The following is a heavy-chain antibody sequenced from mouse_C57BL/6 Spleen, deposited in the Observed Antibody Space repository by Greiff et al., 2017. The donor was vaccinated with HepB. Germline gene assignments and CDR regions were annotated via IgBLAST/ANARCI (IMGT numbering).Heavy chain of an antibody. J-gene: IGHJ2*01. CDR2: IYPGRGST. D-gene: IGHD1-1*01. V-gene: IGHV1-55*01. CDR1: GSTFTSYW. CDR3: AKDYYGSSPFDY. Sequence: VQLPQPGAELVKPGASVKMSCKASGSTFTSYWITWVKQRPGHGLEWIGDIYPGRGSTNSNEKFKSKATLTVDTSSSTAYMQLSSLTSEDSAVYYCAKDYYGSSPFDYWGQGTTLTVSS.